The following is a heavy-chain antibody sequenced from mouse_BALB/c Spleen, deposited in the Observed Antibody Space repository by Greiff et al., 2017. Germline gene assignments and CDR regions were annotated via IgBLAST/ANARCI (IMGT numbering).Heavy chain of an antibody. J-gene: IGHJ4*01. CDR1: GYTFTSYW. CDR2: IYPGDGDT. Sequence: QVQLKESGAELARPGASVKLSCKASGYTFTSYWMQWVKQRPGQGLEWIGAIYPGDGDTRYTQKFKGKATLTADKSSSTAYMQLSSLAPEDSAVYYCARAGYAMDYWGQGTSVTVSS. CDR3: ARAGYAMDY. V-gene: IGHV1-87*01.